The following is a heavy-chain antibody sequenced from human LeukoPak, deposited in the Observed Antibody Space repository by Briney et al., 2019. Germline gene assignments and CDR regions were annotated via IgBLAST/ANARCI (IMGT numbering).Heavy chain of an antibody. CDR1: GFTFGSYW. V-gene: IGHV3-74*01. D-gene: IGHD4-11*01. CDR2: INSDGSDA. CDR3: ARDRDYSPDY. J-gene: IGHJ4*02. Sequence: PGGSLGLSCAGSGFTFGSYWLHWVRQAPGKGLVWVSRINSDGSDATYADSVKGRFTISRDNAKNTLYLQLNSLTAEDTAVYYCARDRDYSPDYWGQGTLVTVSS.